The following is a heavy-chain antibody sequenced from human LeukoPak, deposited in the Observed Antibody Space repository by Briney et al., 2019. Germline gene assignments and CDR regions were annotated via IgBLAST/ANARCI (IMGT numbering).Heavy chain of an antibody. V-gene: IGHV3-21*01. CDR1: GFLFGGHA. D-gene: IGHD2-2*01. CDR2: ISSHAAYI. J-gene: IGHJ4*02. CDR3: ARAAIRVDFFDS. Sequence: GGSLRLSCAASGFLFGGHAMVWVRQAPGKGLECVSSISSHAAYINYADSVEGRSTISRDNDKNSLFLDMKSLRVDDTAVYFCARAAIRVDFFDSWGQGTLVTVSS.